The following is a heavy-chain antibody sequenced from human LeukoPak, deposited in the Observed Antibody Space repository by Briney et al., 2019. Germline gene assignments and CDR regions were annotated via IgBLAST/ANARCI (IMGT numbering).Heavy chain of an antibody. Sequence: GPCLRPSRVVAGLTVASNYIGSVRQAPGEGLEWVSGIYSGGTTNYADSVKGRFTVYRDNSKNTLYLQSNGLGAEDTAVYYCASKPTSGYWVQGTLAGVSS. CDR2: IYSGGTT. CDR3: ASKPTSGY. V-gene: IGHV3-66*01. CDR1: GLTVASNY. J-gene: IGHJ4*02. D-gene: IGHD3-10*01.